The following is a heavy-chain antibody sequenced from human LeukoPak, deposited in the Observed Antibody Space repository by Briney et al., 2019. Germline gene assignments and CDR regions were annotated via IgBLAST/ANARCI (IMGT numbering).Heavy chain of an antibody. V-gene: IGHV3-74*01. D-gene: IGHD3-22*01. CDR1: GFTFSRYW. CDR2: INSDGSST. J-gene: IGHJ4*02. Sequence: GGSLRLSCVGSGFTFSRYWLNWVRQAPGKGLVWVSRINSDGSSTSYADSVKGRFTISRDNAKNTLYLQMNSLRAEDTAVYYCARGTLYYDSSGYYNDYWGREPWSPSPQ. CDR3: ARGTLYYDSSGYYNDY.